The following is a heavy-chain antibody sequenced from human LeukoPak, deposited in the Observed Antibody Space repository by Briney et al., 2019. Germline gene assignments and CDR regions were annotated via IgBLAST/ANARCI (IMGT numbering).Heavy chain of an antibody. CDR3: ASGIVGATDDAFDI. CDR1: GGSISSYY. CDR2: IYTSGST. J-gene: IGHJ3*02. Sequence: PSETLSLTCTVSGGSISSYYWSWIRQPAGKGLEWIGRIYTSGSTNYNPSLKSRVTMSVDTSKNQFSLKLSSVTAADTAVYYCASGIVGATDDAFDIWGQGTMVTVSS. D-gene: IGHD1-26*01. V-gene: IGHV4-4*07.